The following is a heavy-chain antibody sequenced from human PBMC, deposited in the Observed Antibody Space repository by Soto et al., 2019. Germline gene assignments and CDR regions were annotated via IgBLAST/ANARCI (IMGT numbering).Heavy chain of an antibody. V-gene: IGHV1-3*01. CDR2: INAGNGNT. Sequence: GASVKVSCKASGYTFTSYAMHWVRQAPGQMLEWMGWINAGNGNTKYSQKFQGRVTMTRDTPTSTVYMEMSSLRSDDTAMFYCARRRSYSGGASAFYFDYWGQGTLVTVSS. CDR1: GYTFTSYA. D-gene: IGHD2-21*01. CDR3: ARRRSYSGGASAFYFDY. J-gene: IGHJ4*02.